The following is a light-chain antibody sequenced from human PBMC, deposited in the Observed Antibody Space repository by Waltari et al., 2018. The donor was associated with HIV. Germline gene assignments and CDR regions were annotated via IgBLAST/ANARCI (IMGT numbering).Light chain of an antibody. CDR2: EVS. CDR3: SSYSSSITLYVV. J-gene: IGLJ2*01. Sequence: QSALTQPASVSGSPGQSITISCTGTSSDVGGYNYVSWYQHHPGKAPKRMLSEVSNRPSGVSNRFSGSKSGNTASLTISGLQAEDEADYYCSSYSSSITLYVVFGGGTKLTVL. V-gene: IGLV2-14*01. CDR1: SSDVGGYNY.